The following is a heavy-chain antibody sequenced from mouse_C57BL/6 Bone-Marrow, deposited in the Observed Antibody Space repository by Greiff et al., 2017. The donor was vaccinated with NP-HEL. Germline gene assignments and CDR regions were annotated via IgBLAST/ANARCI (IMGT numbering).Heavy chain of an antibody. CDR3: ARIYYYWYFDV. V-gene: IGHV1-64*01. CDR2: IHPNSGST. Sequence: QVQLQQPGAELVKPGASVKLSCKASGYTFTRYWMHWVKQRPGQGLEWIGMIHPNSGSTNYNEKFKSKATLTVEKSSSTAYMQLSSLTSEDSAVYYCARIYYYWYFDVWGTGTTVTVSS. J-gene: IGHJ1*03. CDR1: GYTFTRYW. D-gene: IGHD2-1*01.